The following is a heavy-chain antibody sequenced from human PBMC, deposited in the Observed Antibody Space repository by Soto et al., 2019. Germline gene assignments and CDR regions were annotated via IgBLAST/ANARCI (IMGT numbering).Heavy chain of an antibody. J-gene: IGHJ5*02. D-gene: IGHD3-22*01. CDR2: IYPGDSDT. Sequence: PGESLKISCKGSGYSFTSYWIGWVRQMPGKGLGWMGIIYPGDSDTRYSPSFQGQVTISADKSISTAYLQWGSLKASDTAMYYCARTYYYDSSGFQKVYNWFDPWGQGTLVTVSS. CDR1: GYSFTSYW. V-gene: IGHV5-51*01. CDR3: ARTYYYDSSGFQKVYNWFDP.